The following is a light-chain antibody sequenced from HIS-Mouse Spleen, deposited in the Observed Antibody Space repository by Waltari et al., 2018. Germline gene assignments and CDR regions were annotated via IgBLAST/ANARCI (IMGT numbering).Light chain of an antibody. V-gene: IGLV3-10*01. CDR2: EDS. CDR3: YSTDSSGNHRV. CDR1: AFPKKY. Sequence: SYELTQPPSVSVSPGQTARITCPGDAFPKKYSSWYQQKSGQATVLVIYEDSKRPSGIPERFSGSSSGTMATLTISGAQVEDEADYYCYSTDSSGNHRVFGGGTKLTVL. J-gene: IGLJ2*01.